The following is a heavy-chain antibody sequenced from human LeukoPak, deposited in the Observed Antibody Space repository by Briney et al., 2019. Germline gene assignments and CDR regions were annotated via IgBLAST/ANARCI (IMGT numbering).Heavy chain of an antibody. CDR3: ASDKGLGYCSGGSCRHFDY. CDR1: GFTFSSYS. D-gene: IGHD2-15*01. CDR2: ISSSSSYI. V-gene: IGHV3-21*01. J-gene: IGHJ4*02. Sequence: GGSLRLSCAASGFTFSSYSMNWVRQATGKGLEWVSSISSSSSYIYYADSVKGRFTISRDNAKNSLYLQMNSLRAEDTAVYYCASDKGLGYCSGGSCRHFDYWGQGTLFTVSS.